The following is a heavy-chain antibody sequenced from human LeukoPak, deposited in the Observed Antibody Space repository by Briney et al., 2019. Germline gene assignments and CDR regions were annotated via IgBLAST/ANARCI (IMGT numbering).Heavy chain of an antibody. CDR3: ARERDSSGYVDY. J-gene: IGHJ4*02. D-gene: IGHD3-22*01. CDR1: GGSISSSSYY. CDR2: IYYSGST. V-gene: IGHV4-39*07. Sequence: SETLSLTCTVSGGSISSSSYYWGWIRQPPGKGLEWIGSIYYSGSTNYNPSLKSRVTISVDTSKNQFSLKLSSVTAADTAVYYCARERDSSGYVDYWGQGTLVTVSS.